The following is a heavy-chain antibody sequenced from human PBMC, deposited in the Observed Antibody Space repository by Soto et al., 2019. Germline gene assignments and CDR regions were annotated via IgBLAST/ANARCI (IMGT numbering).Heavy chain of an antibody. CDR3: ARAQGSGFFVS. Sequence: QVQLQESGPGLVKPSQTLSLTCTVSGGSISSGDYYWSWIRQPPGKGLEWIGYIYYSGRTYYNPSLTTRVTISLHPSKTHFSLILISVTAAHTAVYYCARAQGSGFFVSWCQETLVTVSS. J-gene: IGHJ5*01. CDR2: IYYSGRT. V-gene: IGHV4-30-4*01. CDR1: GGSISSGDYY. D-gene: IGHD3-10*01.